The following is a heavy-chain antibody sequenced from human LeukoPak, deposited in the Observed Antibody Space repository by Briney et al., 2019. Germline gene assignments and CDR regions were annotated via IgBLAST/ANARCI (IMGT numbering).Heavy chain of an antibody. CDR3: ARVAAIFDC. D-gene: IGHD2-2*02. J-gene: IGHJ4*02. Sequence: GGSLRLSCAASGFTLSSYSMNWVRQAPGKGLEWISYISSDSSTTYYADSVKGRFTISRDNAKNSLYLQMTSLRDEDTAVHYCARVAAIFDCWGQGTLVTVSS. V-gene: IGHV3-48*02. CDR2: ISSDSSTT. CDR1: GFTLSSYS.